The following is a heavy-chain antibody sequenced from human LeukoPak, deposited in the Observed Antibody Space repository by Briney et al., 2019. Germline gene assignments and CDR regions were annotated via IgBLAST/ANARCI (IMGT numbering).Heavy chain of an antibody. D-gene: IGHD4-17*01. Sequence: GGSLRLSCAASGFTFSSYWMSWVRQAPGKGLEWVASIKQDGSEKYYVDSVKGRFTISRDNAKNSLYLQMNSLRAEDTALYYCARAPGEGWFDPWGQGTLVAVSS. V-gene: IGHV3-7*01. CDR2: IKQDGSEK. J-gene: IGHJ5*02. CDR1: GFTFSSYW. CDR3: ARAPGEGWFDP.